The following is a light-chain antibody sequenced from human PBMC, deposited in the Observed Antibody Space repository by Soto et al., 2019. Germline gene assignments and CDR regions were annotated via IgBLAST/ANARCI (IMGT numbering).Light chain of an antibody. CDR2: EVS. V-gene: IGLV2-14*01. Sequence: QSALTQPASVSGSPGQSITISCTGTSSDVGGYNYVSWYQQHPGKAPKRMIYEVSNRPSGVSNRFSGTKSSNTASLTISGLQADDEADYYCSSYTSSSTLVVFGGGTKRTVL. CDR3: SSYTSSSTLVV. CDR1: SSDVGGYNY. J-gene: IGLJ2*01.